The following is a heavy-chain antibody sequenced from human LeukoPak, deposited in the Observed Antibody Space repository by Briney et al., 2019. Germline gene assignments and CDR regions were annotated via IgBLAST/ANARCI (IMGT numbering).Heavy chain of an antibody. J-gene: IGHJ4*02. CDR3: ARVSYGSGSYHLDY. V-gene: IGHV3-21*01. CDR2: ISSSSSYI. Sequence: GGSLRLSCAASGFTFSSYAMHWVRQAPGKGLEWVSSISSSSSYIYYADSVKGRFTISRDNAKNSLYLQMNSLRAEDTAVYYCARVSYGSGSYHLDYWGQGTLVTVSS. D-gene: IGHD3-10*01. CDR1: GFTFSSYA.